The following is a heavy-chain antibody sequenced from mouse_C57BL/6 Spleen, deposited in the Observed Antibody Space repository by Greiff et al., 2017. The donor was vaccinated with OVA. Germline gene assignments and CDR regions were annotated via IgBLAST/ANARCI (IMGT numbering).Heavy chain of an antibody. CDR1: GFTFSSYG. J-gene: IGHJ4*01. Sequence: EVMLVESGGDLVKPGGSLKLSCAASGFTFSSYGMSWVRQTPDKRLEWVATISSGGSYTYYPDSVKGRFTISRDNAKNTLYLQMSSLKSEDTAMYYCARGGEGYAMDYWGQGTSVTVSS. CDR3: ARGGEGYAMDY. CDR2: ISSGGSYT. V-gene: IGHV5-6*02.